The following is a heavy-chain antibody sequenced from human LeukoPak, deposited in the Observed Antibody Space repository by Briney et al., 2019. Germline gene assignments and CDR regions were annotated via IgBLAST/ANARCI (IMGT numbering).Heavy chain of an antibody. V-gene: IGHV4-61*01. J-gene: IGHJ4*02. CDR1: GGSVSSGSYY. D-gene: IGHD2-15*01. Sequence: SETLSLTCTVSGGSVSSGSYYWSWIRQPPGKGLEWIGDIYNTGSTNYNPSLKSRVTISVDTSKNQFSLKLSSVTAADTAVYYCARGNCSGGSCYGTFDYWGQGTLVTVSS. CDR2: IYNTGST. CDR3: ARGNCSGGSCYGTFDY.